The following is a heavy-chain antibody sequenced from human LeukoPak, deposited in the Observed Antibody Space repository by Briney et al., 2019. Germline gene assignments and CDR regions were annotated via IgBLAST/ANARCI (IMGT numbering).Heavy chain of an antibody. J-gene: IGHJ3*02. Sequence: ASVKVSCKASGGTFSSYAICWVRQAPGQGLEWMGGIIPIFGTANYAQKFQGRVTITADESTSTAYMELSSLRSEDTAVYYCATGPLGYCSSTSCHGAFDIWGQGTMVTVSS. D-gene: IGHD2-2*01. CDR2: IIPIFGTA. CDR3: ATGPLGYCSSTSCHGAFDI. CDR1: GGTFSSYA. V-gene: IGHV1-69*01.